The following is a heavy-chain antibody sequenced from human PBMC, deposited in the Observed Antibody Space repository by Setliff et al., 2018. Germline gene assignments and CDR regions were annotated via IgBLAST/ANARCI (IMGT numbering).Heavy chain of an antibody. CDR2: ISGDSVYI. J-gene: IGHJ4*02. Sequence: GGSLRLSCAASGFTFRTFSMHWVRQAPGKGLEWVSAISGDSVYIYYADSVKGRFTISRDSSQNKIHLQMDSLRAEDTGKYFCARADSDSYYPYYFDFWGQGVLVTVSS. D-gene: IGHD3-22*01. CDR1: GFTFRTFS. CDR3: ARADSDSYYPYYFDF. V-gene: IGHV3-21*04.